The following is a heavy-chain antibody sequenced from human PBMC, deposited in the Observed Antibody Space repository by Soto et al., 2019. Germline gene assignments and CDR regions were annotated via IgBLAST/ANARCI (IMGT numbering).Heavy chain of an antibody. D-gene: IGHD6-13*01. CDR2: IYYSGST. J-gene: IGHJ5*02. V-gene: IGHV4-39*01. Sequence: QLQLQESGPGLVKPSETLSLTCTVSGGSISSSSYYWGWIRQPPGKGLEWIGSIYYSGSTYYNPSLKSRVTISVDTSKNQFSLKLSSVTAADTAVYYCARHRHSSSWYMDWFDPWGQGTLVTVSS. CDR3: ARHRHSSSWYMDWFDP. CDR1: GGSISSSSYY.